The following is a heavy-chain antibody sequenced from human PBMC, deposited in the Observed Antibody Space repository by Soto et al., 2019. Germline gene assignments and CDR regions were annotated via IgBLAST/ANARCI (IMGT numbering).Heavy chain of an antibody. D-gene: IGHD3-10*01. Sequence: GALRLSCAASGFTFSTYGMHWVRQAPGKGLEWVAFIRSDESNKYYRDSAKGRFTISGDNSKNTVYLQMNSLRAEDTAVYYCARVFDTYYFDLWGQGTLVTVSS. CDR1: GFTFSTYG. V-gene: IGHV3-30*02. J-gene: IGHJ4*02. CDR3: ARVFDTYYFDL. CDR2: IRSDESNK.